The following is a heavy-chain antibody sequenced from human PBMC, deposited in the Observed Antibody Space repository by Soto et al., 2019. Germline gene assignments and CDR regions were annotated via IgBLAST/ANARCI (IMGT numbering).Heavy chain of an antibody. CDR1: GGTFSSYA. V-gene: IGHV1-69*06. CDR2: IIPIFGTA. D-gene: IGHD6-19*01. J-gene: IGHJ6*02. Sequence: GASVKVSCKASGGTFSSYAISWVRQAPGQGLEWMGGIIPIFGTANYAQKFQGRVTITADKSTSTAYMELSSLRSEDTAVYDCARDRIAVAGYYYYYGMDVWGQGTTVTVSS. CDR3: ARDRIAVAGYYYYYGMDV.